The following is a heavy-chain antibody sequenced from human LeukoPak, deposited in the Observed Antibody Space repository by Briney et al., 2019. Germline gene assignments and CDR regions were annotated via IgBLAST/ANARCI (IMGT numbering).Heavy chain of an antibody. V-gene: IGHV3-7*04. CDR2: IKEDGSEK. CDR1: GFSFSNYW. Sequence: GGSLRLSCEGSGFSFSNYWMSWVRQAPGKGLEWVANIKEDGSEKNYVDSVKGRFTISRDNAKNSLYLQMNSLRGEDTAVYYCARGGLRYFARWGQGTLVTASS. CDR3: ARGGLRYFAR. D-gene: IGHD3-16*01. J-gene: IGHJ5*02.